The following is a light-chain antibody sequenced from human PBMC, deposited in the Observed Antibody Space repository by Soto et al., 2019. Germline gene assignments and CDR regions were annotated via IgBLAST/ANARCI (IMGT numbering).Light chain of an antibody. Sequence: QSALTQPASVSGSPGQSITISCTGTSNDVGIYNYVSWYQQHPGKAPKLMIYVVTNRPSGVSDRFSGSKSDNTASLTISGLQAEDEADYYCSSYTISSTWVFGGGTKLTVL. CDR2: VVT. CDR3: SSYTISSTWV. V-gene: IGLV2-14*01. CDR1: SNDVGIYNY. J-gene: IGLJ3*02.